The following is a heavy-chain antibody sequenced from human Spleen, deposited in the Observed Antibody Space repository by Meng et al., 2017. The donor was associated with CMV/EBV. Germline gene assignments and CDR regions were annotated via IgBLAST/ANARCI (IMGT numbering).Heavy chain of an antibody. J-gene: IGHJ4*02. Sequence: AVYGGDFSGYYWSWIRQPPGKGLEWIGEINHSGSTNYNPSLKSRVTISVDTSKNQFSLKLSSVTAADTAVYYCARSYGGSHFYYFDYWGQGTLVTVSS. V-gene: IGHV4-34*01. CDR2: INHSGST. D-gene: IGHD4-23*01. CDR1: GGDFSGYY. CDR3: ARSYGGSHFYYFDY.